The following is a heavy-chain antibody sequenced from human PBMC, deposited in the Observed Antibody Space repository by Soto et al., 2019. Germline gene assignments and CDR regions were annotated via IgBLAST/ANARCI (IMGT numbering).Heavy chain of an antibody. D-gene: IGHD3-10*01. V-gene: IGHV1-3*01. CDR3: ARGINYYGSVYYMDV. CDR2: INAGNGNT. Sequence: ASVKVSCKASGYTFTSYAMHWVRQAPGQRLEWMGWINAGNGNTKYSQKFQGRVTITRDTSASTAYMELSSLRSEDTAVYYCARGINYYGSVYYMDVWGKGTTVTVSS. CDR1: GYTFTSYA. J-gene: IGHJ6*03.